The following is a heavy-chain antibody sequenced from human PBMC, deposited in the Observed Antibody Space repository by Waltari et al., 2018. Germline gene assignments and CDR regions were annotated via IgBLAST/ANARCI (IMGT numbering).Heavy chain of an antibody. CDR3: TRNPGY. CDR2: MNTDVTSI. J-gene: IGHJ4*02. V-gene: IGHV3-74*03. Sequence: EVQLVNSGGGLVQPGGSLRLSCAASDFFFTDYWLDWVRQAPGKGLVLVSRMNTDVTSITYADSVKGRFTISRDSAKNTYYLQMNSLRAEDTAVYYCTRNPGYWGQGTLVTVSS. CDR1: DFFFTDYW.